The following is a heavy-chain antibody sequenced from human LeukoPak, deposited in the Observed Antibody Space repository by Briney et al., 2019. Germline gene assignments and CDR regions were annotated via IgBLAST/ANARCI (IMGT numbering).Heavy chain of an antibody. V-gene: IGHV3-30-3*01. D-gene: IGHD4-11*01. CDR2: ISYDGSNK. Sequence: GGSLRLSCAASGFTFSSYAMHWVRQAPGKGLEWVAVISYDGSNKYYADSVKGRFTISRDNSKNTLYLQMNSLRAEDTAVYYCARDYSGYSNYWGQGALVTVSS. CDR1: GFTFSSYA. J-gene: IGHJ4*02. CDR3: ARDYSGYSNY.